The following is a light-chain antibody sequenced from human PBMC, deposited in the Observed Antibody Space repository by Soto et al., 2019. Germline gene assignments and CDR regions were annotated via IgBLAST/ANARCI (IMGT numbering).Light chain of an antibody. Sequence: QSVLTQPASVSGSLGQSITISCTGSSSDIGGYNYVSWYQQHPGKAPKLMIYEVSNRPSGVSNRFSGSKSGNTASLTISGLQAEDEADYYCSSYTRSSARYVFGTGTKVTVL. J-gene: IGLJ1*01. CDR3: SSYTRSSARYV. CDR2: EVS. V-gene: IGLV2-14*01. CDR1: SSDIGGYNY.